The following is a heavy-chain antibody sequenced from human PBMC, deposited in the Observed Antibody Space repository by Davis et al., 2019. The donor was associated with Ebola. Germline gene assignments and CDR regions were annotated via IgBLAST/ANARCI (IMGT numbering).Heavy chain of an antibody. CDR1: GFTFSNFG. CDR2: IQYDGGSK. Sequence: GGSLRLSCAASGFTFSNFGMHWVRQVPGNGLEWVAFIQYDGGSKYYADSVKGRFTISRDSSKNTLYLQMNSLRGDDTAVYYCAKGGGDYGDTQYYFDYWGQGTLVTVSS. D-gene: IGHD4-17*01. CDR3: AKGGGDYGDTQYYFDY. V-gene: IGHV3-30*02. J-gene: IGHJ4*02.